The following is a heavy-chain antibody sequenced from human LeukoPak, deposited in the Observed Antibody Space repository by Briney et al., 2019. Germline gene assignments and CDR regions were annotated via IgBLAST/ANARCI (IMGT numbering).Heavy chain of an antibody. V-gene: IGHV1-69*05. CDR1: VGTFSSYA. J-gene: IGHJ4*02. CDR3: ATTSGYSYGYSDY. Sequence: GASVQVSCKASVGTFSSYALSRVRQAAGQGLEWMGGIIPIFGTANYAQKFQGRVTITTDESTSTAYMELSSLRSEDTAVYYCATTSGYSYGYSDYWGQGTLVTVSS. D-gene: IGHD5-18*01. CDR2: IIPIFGTA.